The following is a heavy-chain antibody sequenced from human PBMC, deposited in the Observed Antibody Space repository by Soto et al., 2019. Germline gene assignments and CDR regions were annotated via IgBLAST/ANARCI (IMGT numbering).Heavy chain of an antibody. Sequence: SVKVSCKASGGTFSSYAISWVRQAPGQGLEWMGGIIPIFGTAIYAQKFLDRVTITADKSTSTAYMEVSSLRSEDTAVYYCARRSAVPADVVDKQVYAMDVWGQGTTVTVSS. CDR1: GGTFSSYA. D-gene: IGHD2-2*01. J-gene: IGHJ6*02. CDR3: ARRSAVPADVVDKQVYAMDV. V-gene: IGHV1-69*06. CDR2: IIPIFGTA.